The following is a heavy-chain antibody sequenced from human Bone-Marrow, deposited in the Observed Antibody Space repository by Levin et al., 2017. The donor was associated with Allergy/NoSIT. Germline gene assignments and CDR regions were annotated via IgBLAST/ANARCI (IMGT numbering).Heavy chain of an antibody. Sequence: GESLKISCTASGFTSSNYDIHWVRQAPGQGLEWVSVISGSGGTTYYADSVKGRFTISRDNSKSTLYLQMNSLRVEDTAVYYCAKDSDYPGGGGSYYDAFDIWGQGTMVTVSS. D-gene: IGHD3-22*01. CDR1: GFTSSNYD. CDR3: AKDSDYPGGGGSYYDAFDI. V-gene: IGHV3-23*01. J-gene: IGHJ3*02. CDR2: ISGSGGTT.